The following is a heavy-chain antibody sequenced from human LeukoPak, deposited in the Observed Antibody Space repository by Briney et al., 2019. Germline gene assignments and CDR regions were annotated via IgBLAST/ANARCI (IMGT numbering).Heavy chain of an antibody. CDR2: ISYDGSNK. V-gene: IGHV3-30*18. CDR1: GFTFSSYG. D-gene: IGHD2-2*01. Sequence: GGSLRLSCAASGFTFSSYGMHWVRQAPGKGLEWVAVISYDGSNKYYADSVKGRFTISRDNSKNTLYLQMNSLRAEDTAVYYCAKDYCSSTSCHGMDVWGQGTTVTVSS. CDR3: AKDYCSSTSCHGMDV. J-gene: IGHJ6*02.